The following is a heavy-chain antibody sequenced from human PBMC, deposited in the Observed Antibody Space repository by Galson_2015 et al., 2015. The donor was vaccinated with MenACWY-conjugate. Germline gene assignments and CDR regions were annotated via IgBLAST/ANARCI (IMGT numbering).Heavy chain of an antibody. D-gene: IGHD3-22*01. CDR1: GFSLSTYEMC. CDR3: ARMHIVLDATDAFDI. Sequence: PALVKPTQTLTLTCTFSGFSLSTYEMCIYWVRQPPGKALEWLTRIDWRDNKYYTTSLKTRLIISKDTSTNQVVLTMTNVDPVDTATYYCARMHIVLDATDAFDIWGQGTMVTVSS. V-gene: IGHV2-70*11. J-gene: IGHJ3*02. CDR2: IDWRDNK.